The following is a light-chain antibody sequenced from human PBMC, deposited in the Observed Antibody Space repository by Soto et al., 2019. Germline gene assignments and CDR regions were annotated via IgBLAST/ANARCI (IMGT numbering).Light chain of an antibody. J-gene: IGKJ5*01. CDR1: QILLHS. CDR2: EVS. CDR3: MQTVHIPIT. V-gene: IGKV2D-29*01. Sequence: DIVMTQAPLSLSVTPGQPASSSCKSTQILLHSLYCYLPRPGQPPQLRIYEVSNRFSGVPDKFSGSGSGTDFTLKISRVETEDVGVYYCMQTVHIPITFGQGTRLEIK.